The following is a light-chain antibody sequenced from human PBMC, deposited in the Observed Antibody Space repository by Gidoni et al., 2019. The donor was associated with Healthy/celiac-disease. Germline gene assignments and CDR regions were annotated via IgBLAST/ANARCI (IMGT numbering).Light chain of an antibody. CDR3: NSRDSSGNHVV. V-gene: IGLV3-19*01. J-gene: IGLJ2*01. CDR2: VKN. Sequence: SSEMTQDPAVSVALGQTVRITCQGGSLRSYYASWYQQKPGQAPVLVIYVKNTRPSGIPDRFSGSRSGNTASLTITGAPAEDEAYYYCNSRDSSGNHVVFGGGTKRTVL. CDR1: SLRSYY.